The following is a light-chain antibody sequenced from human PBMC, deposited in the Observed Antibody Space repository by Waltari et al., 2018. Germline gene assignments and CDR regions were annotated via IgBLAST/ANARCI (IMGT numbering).Light chain of an antibody. CDR2: DVS. CDR3: CSFTSSSTWV. CDR1: ATDVGGYNY. Sequence: QSALTQPASVSGSPGQSITISSTGTATDVGGYNYVSWYQQHPGKAPKLIIFDVSSRPSGISNRFSGSKFGNTASLTISGVQPEDEADYYCCSFTSSSTWVFGGGTKLTVL. V-gene: IGLV2-14*03. J-gene: IGLJ3*02.